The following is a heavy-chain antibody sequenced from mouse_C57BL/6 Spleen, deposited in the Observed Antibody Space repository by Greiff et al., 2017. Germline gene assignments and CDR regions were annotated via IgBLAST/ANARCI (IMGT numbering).Heavy chain of an antibody. CDR3: ARQPFGFDY. CDR1: GYTFTSYW. Sequence: QVQLQQPGAELVKPGASVKLSCKASGYTFTSYWMHWVKQRPGQGLEWIAMIHPNGGSTNYNEKFKSKATLTVDKSSSTAYMQLSSLTSEDSAVYYCARQPFGFDYWGQGTTLTVSA. D-gene: IGHD6-1*01. V-gene: IGHV1-64*01. CDR2: IHPNGGST. J-gene: IGHJ2*01.